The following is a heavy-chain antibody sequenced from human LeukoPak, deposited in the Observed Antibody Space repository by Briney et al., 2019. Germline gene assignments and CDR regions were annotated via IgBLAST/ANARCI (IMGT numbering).Heavy chain of an antibody. J-gene: IGHJ4*02. Sequence: GGSLRLSCAASGFTFSGSAMHWVRQASGKGLEWLGRIRSKPNSYATAYAASVKGRFTLSRDDSKNTAYLQVDSLKIEDTAVYYCSSHCSSTSCYLFYWGQGTLVTVSS. CDR3: SSHCSSTSCYLFY. D-gene: IGHD2-2*01. CDR2: IRSKPNSYAT. CDR1: GFTFSGSA. V-gene: IGHV3-73*01.